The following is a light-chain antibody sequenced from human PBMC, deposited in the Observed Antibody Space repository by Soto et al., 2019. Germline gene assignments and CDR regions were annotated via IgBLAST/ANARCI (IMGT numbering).Light chain of an antibody. Sequence: EIVMTQSPATLSVSPGERATLSCRASQSVSRNLAWYQQKPGQAPRLLIYGASTRATDIAARISGSGSGTDFTLTISSLQSEDFAIYYCQQYKKWPLTFGGGTKVEIK. J-gene: IGKJ4*01. CDR2: GAS. CDR3: QQYKKWPLT. V-gene: IGKV3-15*01. CDR1: QSVSRN.